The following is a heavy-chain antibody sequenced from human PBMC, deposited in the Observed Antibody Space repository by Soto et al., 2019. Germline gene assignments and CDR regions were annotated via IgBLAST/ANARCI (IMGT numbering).Heavy chain of an antibody. D-gene: IGHD2-15*01. CDR1: GFTFGDSY. CDR3: VRGGGGGLFDP. V-gene: IGHV3-11*06. Sequence: GGSLRLSCAGSGFTFGDSYMGWIRQAPGKGREWLSYISPGSRYPAYADSVKGRFTISRDNAKRSLYLQMMSLTAEDTAIYYCVRGGGGGLFDPWGQGTMVTVSS. CDR2: ISPGSRYP. J-gene: IGHJ5*02.